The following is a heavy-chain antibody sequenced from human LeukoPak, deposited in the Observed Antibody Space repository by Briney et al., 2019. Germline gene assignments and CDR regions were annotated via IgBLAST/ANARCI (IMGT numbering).Heavy chain of an antibody. V-gene: IGHV5-51*01. D-gene: IGHD3-3*01. CDR1: GYSFATYW. CDR3: ARPVWSGSSYYFDY. J-gene: IGHJ4*02. Sequence: GESLKISCKGSGYSFATYWIGWVRQTPGKGLEWMGIIHPGDSDTRYSPSFQGQVTISDDKSISTRHLQCRSLKASATAMYYCARPVWSGSSYYFDYWGQGTLVTVSS. CDR2: IHPGDSDT.